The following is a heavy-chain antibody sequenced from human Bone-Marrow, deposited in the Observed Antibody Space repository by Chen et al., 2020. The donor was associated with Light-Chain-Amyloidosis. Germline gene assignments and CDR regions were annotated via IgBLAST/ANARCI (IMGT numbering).Heavy chain of an antibody. CDR3: ARDRGLATFDY. J-gene: IGHJ4*02. CDR1: GVTFSIHD. CDR2: IGPTGET. Sequence: EVQLVESGGGLVQPGGSLRLSCAASGVTFSIHDMQWVRQGPGKGLEWVSTIGPTGETYYPGSVKGRFTVSRDNAKNSLYLQINSLSLGDTAVYYCARDRGLATFDYWGQGTLVTVSS. V-gene: IGHV3-13*01. D-gene: IGHD3-10*01.